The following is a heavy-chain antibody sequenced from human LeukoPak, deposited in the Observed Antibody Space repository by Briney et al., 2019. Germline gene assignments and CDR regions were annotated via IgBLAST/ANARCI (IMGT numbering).Heavy chain of an antibody. CDR1: GFTFSSYG. Sequence: GGSLRLSCAASGFTFSSYGMHWVRQAPGKGLEWVAFIRYGGSEKYYADSVKGRFTISRDNSKNTLYLQMNSLRAEDTAVYYCAKGIAAPGPSWGQGTLVTVSS. D-gene: IGHD6-13*01. V-gene: IGHV3-30*02. CDR2: IRYGGSEK. J-gene: IGHJ5*02. CDR3: AKGIAAPGPS.